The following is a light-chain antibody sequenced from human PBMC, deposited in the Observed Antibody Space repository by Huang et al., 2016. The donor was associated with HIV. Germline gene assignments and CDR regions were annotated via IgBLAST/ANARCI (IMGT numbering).Light chain of an antibody. V-gene: IGKV1-NL1*01. CDR3: QQYYISPWT. CDR1: LALINS. CDR2: GAS. Sequence: DIQMTQSPSSLSASIGDTVTITCRASLALINSLAWYQQQPGKAPKLLLYGASTLDGGVPSSFSGSASRTDYTLTIRSLQPEDFATYYCQQYYISPWTFGQGNRVEIK. J-gene: IGKJ1*01.